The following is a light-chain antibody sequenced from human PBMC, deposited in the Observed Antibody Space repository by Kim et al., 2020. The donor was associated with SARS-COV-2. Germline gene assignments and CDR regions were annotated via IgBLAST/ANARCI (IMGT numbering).Light chain of an antibody. Sequence: QSALTQPASVSGSPGQSITISCTGTSSDVGSYNFVSWYQQHPGKAPKLMIYEVSKRPSGVSNRFSGSKAGNTASLTISGLQAENEADYYCSSYAGSSTYVFGSGTKV. CDR1: SSDVGSYNF. V-gene: IGLV2-23*02. CDR2: EVS. CDR3: SSYAGSSTYV. J-gene: IGLJ1*01.